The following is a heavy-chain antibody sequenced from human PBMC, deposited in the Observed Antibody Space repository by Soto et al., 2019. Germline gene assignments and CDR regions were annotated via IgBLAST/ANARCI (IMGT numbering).Heavy chain of an antibody. J-gene: IGHJ6*02. Sequence: PSETLSLTCTASGGSISSYYWSWIRQPAGKGLEWIGRIYTSGSTNYNPSLKSRVTMSVDTSKNQFSLKLSSVTAADTAVYYCAGSSPTFSYYYYYGMDVWGQGTTVTVSS. CDR3: AGSSPTFSYYYYYGMDV. CDR1: GGSISSYY. CDR2: IYTSGST. D-gene: IGHD6-13*01. V-gene: IGHV4-4*07.